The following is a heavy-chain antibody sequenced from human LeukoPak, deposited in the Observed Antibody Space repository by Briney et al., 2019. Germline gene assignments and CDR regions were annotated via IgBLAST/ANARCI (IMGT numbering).Heavy chain of an antibody. J-gene: IGHJ1*01. CDR1: VLTFTNAW. CDR3: TTVRGRSYQHFQS. Sequence: GGSLSLSCASSVLTFTNAWMSWVRQAPGKGLEWVGRIYSKTDGGTTDYAAPVKGRFTISRDDSKTTLYLQMNTLKSEHTAVYCCTTVRGRSYQHFQSWGQGTLVTVSS. V-gene: IGHV3-15*01. D-gene: IGHD3-16*02. CDR2: IYSKTDGGTT.